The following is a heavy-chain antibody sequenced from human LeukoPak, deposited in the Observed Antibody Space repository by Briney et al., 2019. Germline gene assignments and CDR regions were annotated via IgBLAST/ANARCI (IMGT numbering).Heavy chain of an antibody. Sequence: GGSLRLSCAASGFTFSSYEMNWVRQAPGKGLEWVSYISSSGSTIYYADSVKGRFTISRDNAKNSLYLQMNSLRAEDTAVYYCARGYTRGWYRGAFDYWGQGTLVTVSS. J-gene: IGHJ4*02. CDR2: ISSSGSTI. CDR3: ARGYTRGWYRGAFDY. V-gene: IGHV3-48*03. CDR1: GFTFSSYE. D-gene: IGHD6-19*01.